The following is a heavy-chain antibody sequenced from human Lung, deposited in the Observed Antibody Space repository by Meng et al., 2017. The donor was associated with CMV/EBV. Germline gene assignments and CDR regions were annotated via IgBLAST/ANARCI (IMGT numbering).Heavy chain of an antibody. Sequence: GESLKISCAASGFTFSSFAMHWVRQAPGKGLEWVAVISYNGFNEYYADSVKGRFTISRDNSKNTLSLQMNSLSAEDTALYYCVRGQLFCSGGSCYQHFDPWGKGTXVTVSS. D-gene: IGHD2-15*01. CDR1: GFTFSSFA. CDR2: ISYNGFNE. CDR3: VRGQLFCSGGSCYQHFDP. V-gene: IGHV3-30-3*01. J-gene: IGHJ5*02.